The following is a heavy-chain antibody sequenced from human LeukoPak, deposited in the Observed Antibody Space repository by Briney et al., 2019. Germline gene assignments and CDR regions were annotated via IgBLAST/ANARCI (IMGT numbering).Heavy chain of an antibody. Sequence: PSETLSLTCTVSGGSISSSSYYWGWIRQPPGKGLEWIGSIYYSGSTYYNPSLKSRVTISVDTSKNQFSLKLSSVTAADTAVYYCARRSSYIRNAFDIWGQGTMVTVSS. CDR3: ARRSSYIRNAFDI. CDR2: IYYSGST. J-gene: IGHJ3*02. V-gene: IGHV4-39*01. CDR1: GGSISSSSYY. D-gene: IGHD4-11*01.